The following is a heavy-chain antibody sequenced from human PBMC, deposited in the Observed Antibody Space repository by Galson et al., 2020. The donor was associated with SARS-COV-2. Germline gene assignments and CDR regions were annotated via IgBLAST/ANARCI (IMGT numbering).Heavy chain of an antibody. V-gene: IGHV4-59*02. Sequence: ETSETLSLTCTVSGGSVSGYYWSWIRQPPGKGLEWIGYIFYRGSTNYNPSLKSRVTISIDTSKNQFSLKLSSVTAADTAVYYCARASSVAAPARYCQHWGQGTLVTVS. CDR3: ARASSVAAPARYCQH. CDR2: IFYRGST. J-gene: IGHJ1*01. D-gene: IGHD6-13*01. CDR1: GGSVSGYY.